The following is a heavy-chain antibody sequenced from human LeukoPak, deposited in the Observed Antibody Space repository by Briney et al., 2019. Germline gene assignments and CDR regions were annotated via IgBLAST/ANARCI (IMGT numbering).Heavy chain of an antibody. J-gene: IGHJ4*02. Sequence: GGSLRLSCAASGFTFSIYDMSWVRQAPGKGLEWVSAVTGGGDTTYYADSVKGRFTISRDNSKSTLCLQMNSLRAEDTAVYYCAKRGSYFGGFDYWGQGTLVTVSS. CDR2: VTGGGDTT. D-gene: IGHD3-10*01. CDR1: GFTFSIYD. V-gene: IGHV3-23*01. CDR3: AKRGSYFGGFDY.